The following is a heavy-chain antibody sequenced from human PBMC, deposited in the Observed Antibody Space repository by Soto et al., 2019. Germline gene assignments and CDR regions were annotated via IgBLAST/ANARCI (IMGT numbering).Heavy chain of an antibody. CDR2: IYYSGST. CDR1: GGSISSSSYY. J-gene: IGHJ6*04. Sequence: SETLSLTCTVSGGSISSSSYYWGWIRQPPGKGLEWIGSIYYSGSTYYNPSLKSRVTISVDTSKNQFSLKLSSVTAADTAVYYCARNRGITIFGVVIPLFVWGKGTTVTVSS. CDR3: ARNRGITIFGVVIPLFV. D-gene: IGHD3-3*01. V-gene: IGHV4-39*01.